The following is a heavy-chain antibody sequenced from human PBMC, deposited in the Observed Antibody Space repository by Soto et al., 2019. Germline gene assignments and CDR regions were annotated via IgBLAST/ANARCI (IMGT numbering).Heavy chain of an antibody. Sequence: PSQTLSLTCAISGDSVSSNSAAWNWIRQSPSRGLEWLGRTYYRSKWYNDYAVSVKSRITINPDTSKNQFSLQLNSVTPEDTAVYYCARDNLSQHSSSWYSAYGGMDVWRQGTTVTVSS. CDR2: TYYRSKWYN. D-gene: IGHD6-13*01. J-gene: IGHJ6*02. CDR1: GDSVSSNSAA. V-gene: IGHV6-1*01. CDR3: ARDNLSQHSSSWYSAYGGMDV.